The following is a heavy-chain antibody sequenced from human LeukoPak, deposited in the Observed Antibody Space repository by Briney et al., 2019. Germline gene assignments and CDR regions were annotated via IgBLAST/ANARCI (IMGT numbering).Heavy chain of an antibody. Sequence: PGRSLRLSCAASGFTFDDYAMHWVRQAPGKGLEWVSGISWNSGSIGYADSVKGRFTISRDNAKNSLYLQMNSLRAEDTALYYCATATLPSGWSDRAVSFDYWGQGTLVTVSS. CDR1: GFTFDDYA. D-gene: IGHD6-19*01. V-gene: IGHV3-9*01. CDR3: ATATLPSGWSDRAVSFDY. CDR2: ISWNSGSI. J-gene: IGHJ4*02.